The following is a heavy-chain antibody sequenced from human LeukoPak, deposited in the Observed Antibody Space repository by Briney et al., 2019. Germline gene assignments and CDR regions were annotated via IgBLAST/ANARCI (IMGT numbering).Heavy chain of an antibody. CDR1: GFTFSNYW. CDR3: ARDMGWYYYYGMDV. D-gene: IGHD6-19*01. V-gene: IGHV3-7*01. J-gene: IGHJ6*02. CDR2: MNRDGSEK. Sequence: GGSLRLSCAASGFTFSNYWMSWVRQAPGKGLEWVANMNRDGSEKYYVDSVKGRFTISRDNAKNSLYLQMNSLRAEDTAVYYCARDMGWYYYYGMDVWGQGTTVTVSS.